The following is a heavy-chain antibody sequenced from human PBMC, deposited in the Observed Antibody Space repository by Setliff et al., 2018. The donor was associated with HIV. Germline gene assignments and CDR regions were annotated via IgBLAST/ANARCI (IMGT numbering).Heavy chain of an antibody. CDR3: ARGVLRNGWDRYYFDY. J-gene: IGHJ4*02. CDR2: IIPMLGAA. V-gene: IGHV1-69*13. CDR1: GYTFTDNY. Sequence: SVKVSFKASGYTFTDNYIHWVRQAPGQGLEWMGGIIPMLGAATHAQKFQGRVTITADESTSTTYMELNSLRSEDTAVYYCARGVLRNGWDRYYFDYWGPGTLVTVSS. D-gene: IGHD6-19*01.